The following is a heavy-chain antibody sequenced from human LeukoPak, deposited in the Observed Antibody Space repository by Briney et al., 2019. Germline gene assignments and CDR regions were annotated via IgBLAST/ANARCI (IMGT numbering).Heavy chain of an antibody. CDR2: ISSSSSYI. V-gene: IGHV3-21*01. Sequence: GGSLRLSCAASGFTFSSYSMNWVRQAPGKGLEWVSSISSSSSYIYYADSVKGRFTISRDNAKNSLYLQMNSLRAEDTAVYYCARAPPEGYSYGPYFDYWGQGTLVTVSS. CDR1: GFTFSSYS. CDR3: ARAPPEGYSYGPYFDY. J-gene: IGHJ4*02. D-gene: IGHD5-18*01.